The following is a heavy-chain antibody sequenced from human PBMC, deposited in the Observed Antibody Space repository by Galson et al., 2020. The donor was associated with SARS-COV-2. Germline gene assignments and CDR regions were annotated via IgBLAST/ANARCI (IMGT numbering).Heavy chain of an antibody. CDR1: GFSLSTSGMC. V-gene: IGHV2-70*11. Sequence: SGPTLVKPTQTLTLTCPFSGFSLSTSGMCVSWIRQPPGKALEWLARIDWADDKYYSTSLKTRLTISKDTSKNQVVLTMTNMDPVDTATYYCARIQVAAAGIPFDYWGQGTLVTVSS. D-gene: IGHD6-13*01. J-gene: IGHJ4*02. CDR2: IDWADDK. CDR3: ARIQVAAAGIPFDY.